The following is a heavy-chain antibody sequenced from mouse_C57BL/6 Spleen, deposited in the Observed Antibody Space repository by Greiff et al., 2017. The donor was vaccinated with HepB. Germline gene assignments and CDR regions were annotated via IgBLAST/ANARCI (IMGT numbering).Heavy chain of an antibody. CDR2: IYPGSGST. Sequence: VQLQQSGAELVKPGASVKMSCKASGYTFTSYWITWVKQRPGQGLEWIGDIYPGSGSTNYNEKFKSKATLTVDTSSSTAYMQLSSLTSEDSAVYYCAREQRQRAMDYWGQGTSVTVSS. CDR1: GYTFTSYW. J-gene: IGHJ4*01. CDR3: AREQRQRAMDY. V-gene: IGHV1-55*01. D-gene: IGHD2-12*01.